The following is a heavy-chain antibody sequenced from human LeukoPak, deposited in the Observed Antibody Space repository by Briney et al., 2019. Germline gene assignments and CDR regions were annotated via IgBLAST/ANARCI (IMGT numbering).Heavy chain of an antibody. CDR2: ISGSGGST. Sequence: PGGSLRLSCAASGFTFSSYAMSWVRQAPGEGLEWVSAISGSGGSTYYADSVKGRFTISRDNSKNTLYLQMNSLRAEDTAVYYCAAYYDFWSGYDEGDYWGQGTLVTVSS. J-gene: IGHJ4*02. CDR1: GFTFSSYA. CDR3: AAYYDFWSGYDEGDY. V-gene: IGHV3-23*01. D-gene: IGHD3-3*01.